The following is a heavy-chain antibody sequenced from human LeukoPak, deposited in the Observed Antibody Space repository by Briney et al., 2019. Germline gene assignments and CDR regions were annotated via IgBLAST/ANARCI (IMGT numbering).Heavy chain of an antibody. CDR1: GFTFSTYW. V-gene: IGHV3-7*01. J-gene: IGHJ4*02. D-gene: IGHD5/OR15-5a*01. CDR2: ITQDGSDK. Sequence: GGSLRLSCAASGFTFSTYWMSWVRQAPGRGLEWVANITQDGSDKSYVDSVKGRTTISRDTAKYSRYLQRNSLRAEDTAVYYCARSTAFDSWGQGTLVTVSS. CDR3: ARSTAFDS.